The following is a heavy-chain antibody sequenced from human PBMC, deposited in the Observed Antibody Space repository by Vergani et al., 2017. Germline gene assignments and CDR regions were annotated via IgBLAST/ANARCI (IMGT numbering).Heavy chain of an antibody. V-gene: IGHV4-34*01. CDR2: INHSGST. CDR1: GGSFSGYY. J-gene: IGHJ5*02. Sequence: QVQLQQWGAGLLRPSETLSLTCAVYGGSFSGYYWSWIRQPPGKGLGWIGEINHSGSTNYNPSLKSRVNISVDTSKNQFSLKLCSVTAADTAVYYCARRRGTILGVVMRGGWFDPWGQGTLVTVSS. CDR3: ARRRGTILGVVMRGGWFDP. D-gene: IGHD3-3*01.